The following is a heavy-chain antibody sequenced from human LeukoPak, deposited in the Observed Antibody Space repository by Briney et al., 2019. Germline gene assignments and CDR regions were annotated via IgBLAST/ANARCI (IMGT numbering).Heavy chain of an antibody. V-gene: IGHV1-46*01. J-gene: IGHJ4*02. CDR3: ARHETGYSSSGWPDY. CDR2: INPSGGST. CDR1: GYTFTSYY. Sequence: ASVKVSCKASGYTFTSYYMHWVRQAPGQGLEWMGIINPSGGSTSYAQKFQGRVTMTRDTSTSTVYMELSSLRSEDTAVYYCARHETGYSSSGWPDYWGQGTLVTVSS. D-gene: IGHD6-19*01.